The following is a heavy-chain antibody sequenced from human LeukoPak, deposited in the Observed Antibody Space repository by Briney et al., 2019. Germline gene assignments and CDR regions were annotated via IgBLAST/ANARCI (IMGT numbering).Heavy chain of an antibody. CDR3: AKESNYRGLGTGWFDH. CDR2: IYYSGST. D-gene: IGHD3-10*01. V-gene: IGHV4-39*07. Sequence: PSETLSLTCTVSGGSISSSGSHWGWIRQPPGRGLEWIVTIYYSGSTYYNPSLKSRVTISVDTSKNQFSLNLSSVTPAAPAVYFCAKESNYRGLGTGWFDHWGQGTLVTVSS. CDR1: GGSISSSGSH. J-gene: IGHJ5*02.